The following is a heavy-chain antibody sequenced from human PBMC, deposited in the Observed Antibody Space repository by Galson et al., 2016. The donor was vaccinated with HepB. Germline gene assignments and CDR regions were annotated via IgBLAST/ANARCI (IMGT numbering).Heavy chain of an antibody. CDR1: GDSVSNNHAA. CDR3: ARVVELGRGFHV. Sequence: CAISGDSVSNNHAAWNWIRQSPSRGLEWLGRTFYRSNWRTDYAPSVESRIIINADTFKNQVSLLVNSVTPEDTAVYYCARVVELGRGFHVWGQGTTVTVSS. J-gene: IGHJ6*02. D-gene: IGHD3-10*01. V-gene: IGHV6-1*01. CDR2: TFYRSNWRT.